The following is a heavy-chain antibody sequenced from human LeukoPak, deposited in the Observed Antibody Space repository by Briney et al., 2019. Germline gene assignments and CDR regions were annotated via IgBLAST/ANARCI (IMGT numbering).Heavy chain of an antibody. D-gene: IGHD3-10*01. CDR2: IIPIFGTA. V-gene: IGHV1-69*13. CDR1: GGTFSSYA. J-gene: IGHJ5*02. CDR3: AALTRVLNWFDP. Sequence: ASVKVSCKASGGTFSSYAISWVRQAPGQGLEWMGGIIPIFGTANYAQKFQGRVTITADESTSTAYMELSSLRSEDTAVYYCAALTRVLNWFDPWGQGTLVTVSA.